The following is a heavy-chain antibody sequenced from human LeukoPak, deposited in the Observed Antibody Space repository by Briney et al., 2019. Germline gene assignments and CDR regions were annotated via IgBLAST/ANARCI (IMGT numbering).Heavy chain of an antibody. V-gene: IGHV3-20*04. Sequence: WGSLRLSCAASGFTFDDYGMSWVRQAPGKGLEWVSGINWNGGSTGYTDSVKGRFTISRDNAKNSLYLQMNSLRAEDTALYYCARNEWELNYFDYWGQGTLVTVSS. CDR2: INWNGGST. CDR1: GFTFDDYG. J-gene: IGHJ4*02. D-gene: IGHD1-26*01. CDR3: ARNEWELNYFDY.